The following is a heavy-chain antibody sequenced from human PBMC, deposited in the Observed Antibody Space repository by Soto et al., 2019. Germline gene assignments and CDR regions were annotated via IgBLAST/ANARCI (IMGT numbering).Heavy chain of an antibody. CDR3: ARGAPEGYTYGSGALHF. V-gene: IGHV1-69*01. J-gene: IGHJ3*01. Sequence: QVQLEQSGAEMKKPWSSVKVSCKISGGTFNTIALSWVRQAPGQGLEWMGGIIPLFGAGNYAEKFRDRVTITADESSSTMTMELTSLRSEDTAVYYCARGAPEGYTYGSGALHFWCQGTMVIVSS. CDR2: IIPLFGAG. CDR1: GGTFNTIA. D-gene: IGHD5-18*01.